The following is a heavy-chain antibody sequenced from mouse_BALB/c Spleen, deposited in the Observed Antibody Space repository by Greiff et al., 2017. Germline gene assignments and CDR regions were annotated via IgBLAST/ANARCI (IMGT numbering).Heavy chain of an antibody. V-gene: IGHV1S81*02. D-gene: IGHD1-2*01. Sequence: QVQLQQPGAELVKPGASVKLSCKASGYTSTSYWMHWVKQRPGQGLEWIGEINPSNGRTNYNEKFKSKATLTVDKSSSTAYMQLSSLTSEDSAVYYCARSVTTAKGFAYWGQGTLVTVSA. CDR3: ARSVTTAKGFAY. CDR2: INPSNGRT. CDR1: GYTSTSYW. J-gene: IGHJ3*01.